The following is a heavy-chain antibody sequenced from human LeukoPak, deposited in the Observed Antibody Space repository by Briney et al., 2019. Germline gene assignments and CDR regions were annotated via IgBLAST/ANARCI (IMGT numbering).Heavy chain of an antibody. CDR2: ISWNSGSI. CDR1: RFTFGDFA. Sequence: GGSLRLSCAASRFTFGDFAMHWVRQAPGKGLEWVSGISWNSGSIGYADSVKGRFTISRDNAKNTLYLQMNSLRAEDTAVYYCAESRIAVAGRGGYYFDYWGQGTLVTVSS. CDR3: AESRIAVAGRGGYYFDY. V-gene: IGHV3-9*01. D-gene: IGHD6-19*01. J-gene: IGHJ4*02.